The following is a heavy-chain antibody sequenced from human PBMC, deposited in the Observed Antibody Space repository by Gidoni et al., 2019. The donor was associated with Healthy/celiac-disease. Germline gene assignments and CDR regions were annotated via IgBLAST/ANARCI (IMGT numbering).Heavy chain of an antibody. Sequence: QVQLQQWGAGLLKPSETLSLTCAVYGGSFSGYYWSWIRQPPGKGLEWIGEINHSGSTKYNPSLKSRVTISVDTSKNQFSLKLSSVTAADTAVYYCAKTVRGVMITNWYCDLWGRGTLVTVSS. J-gene: IGHJ2*01. CDR2: INHSGST. D-gene: IGHD3-10*01. V-gene: IGHV4-34*01. CDR1: GGSFSGYY. CDR3: AKTVRGVMITNWYCDL.